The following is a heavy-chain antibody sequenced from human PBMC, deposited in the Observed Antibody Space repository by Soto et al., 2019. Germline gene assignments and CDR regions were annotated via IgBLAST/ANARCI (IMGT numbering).Heavy chain of an antibody. CDR2: ISAYNGNT. Sequence: ASVKVSCKASGYTFTSYGISWVRQAPGQGLEWMGWISAYNGNTNYAQKLQGRVTMTTDTSTSTAYMGLRSLRSDDTAVYYCARNYVDIVATIQDYWGQGTLVTVSS. CDR1: GYTFTSYG. D-gene: IGHD5-12*01. J-gene: IGHJ4*02. CDR3: ARNYVDIVATIQDY. V-gene: IGHV1-18*01.